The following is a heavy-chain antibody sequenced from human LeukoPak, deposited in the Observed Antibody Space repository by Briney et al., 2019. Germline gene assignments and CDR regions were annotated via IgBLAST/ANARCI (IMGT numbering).Heavy chain of an antibody. V-gene: IGHV3-48*03. CDR3: ASELVEMATISIDY. CDR1: GFTFSSYE. CDR2: ISSSGSTI. D-gene: IGHD5-24*01. J-gene: IGHJ4*02. Sequence: GGSLRLSCAASGFTFSSYEMNWVRQAPGKGLEWVSHISSSGSTIYYADSVKGRFTISRDNAKNSLYLQMNGLRAEDTAVYYCASELVEMATISIDYWGQGTLVTVSP.